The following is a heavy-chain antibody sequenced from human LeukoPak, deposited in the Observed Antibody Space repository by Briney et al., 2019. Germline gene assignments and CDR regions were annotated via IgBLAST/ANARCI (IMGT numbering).Heavy chain of an antibody. CDR2: ISSSSSYI. Sequence: GGSLRLSCAASGFTFSSYSMNWVRQAPGKGLEWVSSISSSSSYIYYADSVKGRFTISRDNAKDSLYLQMNSLRAEDTAVYYCARDGDYGDYVDYWGQGTLVTVSS. CDR1: GFTFSSYS. V-gene: IGHV3-21*01. J-gene: IGHJ4*02. D-gene: IGHD4-17*01. CDR3: ARDGDYGDYVDY.